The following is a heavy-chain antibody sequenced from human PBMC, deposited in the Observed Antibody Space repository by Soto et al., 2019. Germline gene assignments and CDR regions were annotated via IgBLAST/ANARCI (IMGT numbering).Heavy chain of an antibody. CDR2: IKQDGSGK. CDR1: GLTFSSYW. CDR3: AGGHVLRYFDWPD. D-gene: IGHD3-9*01. J-gene: IGHJ4*02. V-gene: IGHV3-7*01. Sequence: GGSLRLSCAASGLTFSSYWMSWVHQAPGKGLEWVANIKQDGSGKYYVDSVKGRFTISGDNAKNSLYLQMNSLRAEDTAVYYCAGGHVLRYFDWPDWGQGTLVTVSS.